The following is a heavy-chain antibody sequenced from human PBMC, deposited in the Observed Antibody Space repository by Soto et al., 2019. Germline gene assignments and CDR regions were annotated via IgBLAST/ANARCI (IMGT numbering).Heavy chain of an antibody. CDR1: GYTFTSYA. CDR3: ARLAAARPPNYYYYMDV. J-gene: IGHJ6*03. D-gene: IGHD6-13*01. Sequence: ASVKVSCKASGYTFTSYAIHWVRQAAGQRLEWMGWINAGNGNTKYSQKFQGRVTITRDTSASTAYMELSSLRSEDTAVYYCARLAAARPPNYYYYMDVWGKGTTVTVSS. CDR2: INAGNGNT. V-gene: IGHV1-3*01.